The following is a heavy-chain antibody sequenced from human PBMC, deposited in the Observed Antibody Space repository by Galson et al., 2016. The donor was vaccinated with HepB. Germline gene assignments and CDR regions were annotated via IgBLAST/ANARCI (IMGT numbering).Heavy chain of an antibody. CDR3: VGGYNEVGDY. CDR1: GYTFTYRY. J-gene: IGHJ4*02. D-gene: IGHD5-24*01. CDR2: ITPSNGNA. V-gene: IGHV1-45*02. Sequence: SVKVSCKASGYTFTYRYLHWVRQAPGQTLEWMGWITPSNGNANYAQRFKDRVTFTRDTSMSTGYMELSSLRSEDTAIYYGVGGYNEVGDYWGQGTLVTVSS.